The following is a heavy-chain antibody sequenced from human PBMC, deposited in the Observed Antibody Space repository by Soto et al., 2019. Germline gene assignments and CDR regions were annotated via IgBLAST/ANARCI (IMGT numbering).Heavy chain of an antibody. V-gene: IGHV3-23*01. Sequence: GGSLRLSCAASGFTFSSYAMSWVRQAPGKGLEWVSAISGSGGSTYYADSVKGRFTISRDNSKNTLYLQMSTLRAEDTAVYYCAGSPGTYWYFPLWGRGTLVTVSS. D-gene: IGHD6-13*01. CDR2: ISGSGGST. CDR3: AGSPGTYWYFPL. CDR1: GFTFSSYA. J-gene: IGHJ2*01.